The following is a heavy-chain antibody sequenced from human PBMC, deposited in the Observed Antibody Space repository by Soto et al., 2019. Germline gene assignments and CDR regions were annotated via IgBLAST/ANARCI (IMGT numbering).Heavy chain of an antibody. Sequence: GGSLRLSCAVSEIIISGYGMHWVRQATGKGLEWVAVIRFDGSNKHYADSVKGRFTISRDNSKNTLYLQMNSLRAEDTAVYYCAKDGQQLAYDAFDIWGQGTMVTVSS. V-gene: IGHV3-30*02. CDR2: IRFDGSNK. D-gene: IGHD6-13*01. CDR1: EIIISGYG. J-gene: IGHJ3*02. CDR3: AKDGQQLAYDAFDI.